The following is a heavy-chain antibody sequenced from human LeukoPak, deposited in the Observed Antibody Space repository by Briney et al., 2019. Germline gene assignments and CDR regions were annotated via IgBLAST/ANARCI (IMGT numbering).Heavy chain of an antibody. V-gene: IGHV3-23*01. Sequence: GGSLRLSCAASGFTFSSYAMSWVRQAPGKGLEWVSAISGSGGSTYYADSVKGRFTISRDNSKNTLYLQMNSLRAEDTAVYYCARNSPPSLWFGELFVDYWGQRTLVTVSS. D-gene: IGHD3-10*01. CDR3: ARNSPPSLWFGELFVDY. CDR1: GFTFSSYA. J-gene: IGHJ4*02. CDR2: ISGSGGST.